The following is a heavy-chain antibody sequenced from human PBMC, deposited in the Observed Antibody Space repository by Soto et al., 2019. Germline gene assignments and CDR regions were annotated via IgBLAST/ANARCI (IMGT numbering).Heavy chain of an antibody. J-gene: IGHJ4*02. CDR2: IYYSGST. V-gene: IGHV4-59*01. CDR3: ARTRTYRSGWNWYYFDY. CDR1: LRSRIRSS. D-gene: IGHD6-19*01. Sequence: ESLSRTSAIFLRSRIRSSSCWIRQPPGKGLELIGYIYYSGSTNYNPSLKSRVTISVDTSKNQFSLKLSSVTAADTAVYYCARTRTYRSGWNWYYFDYWGQGTLVTVS.